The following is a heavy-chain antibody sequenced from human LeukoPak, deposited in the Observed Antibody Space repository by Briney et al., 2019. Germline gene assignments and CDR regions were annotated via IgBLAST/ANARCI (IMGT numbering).Heavy chain of an antibody. CDR2: ISGSGGST. CDR3: AKDLYPHCSSTSCYPPEFDY. D-gene: IGHD2-2*01. Sequence: GGSLRLSCAASGFTFSSYAMSWVRQAPGKGLEWVSAISGSGGSTYYADSVKGRFTISRDNSMDTLYLQMNSLRAEDTAVYYCAKDLYPHCSSTSCYPPEFDYWGQGTLVTVSS. J-gene: IGHJ4*02. V-gene: IGHV3-23*01. CDR1: GFTFSSYA.